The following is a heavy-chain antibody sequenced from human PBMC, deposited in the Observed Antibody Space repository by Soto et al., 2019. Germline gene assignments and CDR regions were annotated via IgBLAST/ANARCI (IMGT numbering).Heavy chain of an antibody. V-gene: IGHV4-4*07. D-gene: IGHD3-3*01. CDR1: GCAISTYY. J-gene: IGHJ5*02. CDR2: IYSSGST. Sequence: XETLSLPCTVSGCAISTYYWTWIRQPAGKGLEWIGRIYSSGSTKYNPSLQSRVTMSLDTSNNQFSLRLTSVTAADTAVYYCARGQRFSDWFDHWGQGTLVTVSS. CDR3: ARGQRFSDWFDH.